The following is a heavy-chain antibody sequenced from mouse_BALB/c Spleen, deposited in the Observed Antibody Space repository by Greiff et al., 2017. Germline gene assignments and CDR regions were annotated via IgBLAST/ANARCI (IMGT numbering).Heavy chain of an antibody. D-gene: IGHD1-1*01. CDR3: ARCSYYYGSSYGYYAMDY. J-gene: IGHJ4*01. CDR1: GFNIKDTY. CDR2: IDPANGNT. Sequence: VQLKQSGAELVKPGASVKLSCTASGFNIKDTYMHWVKQRPEQGLEWIGRIDPANGNTKYDPKFQGKATITADTSSNTAYLQLSSLTSEDTAVYYCARCSYYYGSSYGYYAMDYWGQGTSVTVSS. V-gene: IGHV14-3*02.